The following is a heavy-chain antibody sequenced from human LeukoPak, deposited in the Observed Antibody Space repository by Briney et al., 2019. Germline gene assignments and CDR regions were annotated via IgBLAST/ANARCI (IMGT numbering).Heavy chain of an antibody. CDR1: GYSISSGYY. CDR3: AREGFAEFFLEI. CDR2: IYHSGST. V-gene: IGHV4-38-2*02. D-gene: IGHD3-10*01. Sequence: SETLSLTCTVSGYSISSGYYWGWIRQPPGKGLEWIGSIYHSGSTYYNPSLKSRVTISVDTSKNQFSLKLSSVTAADTAVYYCAREGFAEFFLEIWGQGTRVTVSS. J-gene: IGHJ4*02.